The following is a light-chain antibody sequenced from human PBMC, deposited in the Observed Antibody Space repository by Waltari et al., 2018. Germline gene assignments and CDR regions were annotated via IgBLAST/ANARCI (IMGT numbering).Light chain of an antibody. Sequence: EIVLTQSPAILSLSPGERATLSCRPSQGVTKYLSWYQLKPGQATRLLIYDASNRATDLPTRFRGSGSGTDFTLTISSLEPDDFAVYFCHLRSNWRYTFGQGTKLEIK. V-gene: IGKV3-11*01. CDR2: DAS. CDR3: HLRSNWRYT. J-gene: IGKJ2*01. CDR1: QGVTKY.